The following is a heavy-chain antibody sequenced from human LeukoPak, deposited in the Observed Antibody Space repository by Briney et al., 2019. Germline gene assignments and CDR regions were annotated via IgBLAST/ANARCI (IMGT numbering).Heavy chain of an antibody. J-gene: IGHJ4*02. D-gene: IGHD6-13*01. V-gene: IGHV3-7*01. CDR3: AKSPSSWKFDD. CDR2: IKQDGSEK. Sequence: GGSLRLSCAASGFTFSSYWMSWVRQAPGKGLEWVANIKQDGSEKYYVDSVKGRFTISRDNSENMVYLQMNSLRAEDTAVYYCAKSPSSWKFDDWGQGTLVTVSS. CDR1: GFTFSSYW.